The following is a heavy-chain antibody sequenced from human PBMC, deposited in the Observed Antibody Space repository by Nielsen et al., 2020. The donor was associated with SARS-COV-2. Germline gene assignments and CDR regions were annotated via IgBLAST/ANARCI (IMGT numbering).Heavy chain of an antibody. D-gene: IGHD1-1*01. Sequence: WVRQAPGQGLEWMGGIIPIFGTASYAQKFQGRVTMTRDTSTSTVYMELSSLRSGDTAVYYCARAGWSAGTTYYYYYYYMDVWGKGTTVTVSS. J-gene: IGHJ6*03. V-gene: IGHV1-69*05. CDR3: ARAGWSAGTTYYYYYYYMDV. CDR2: IIPIFGTA.